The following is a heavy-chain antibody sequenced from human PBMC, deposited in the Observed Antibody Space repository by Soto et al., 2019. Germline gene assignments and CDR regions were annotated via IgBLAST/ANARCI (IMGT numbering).Heavy chain of an antibody. Sequence: QVQLQQWGAGLLKPSETLSLTCAVYGGSFSGYYWSWIRQPPGKGMEWIGEINHSGSTNYKPSLKSRVTISVDTSKNQFSLKLSSVTAADTAVYYCARGRRKLGYCSSTSCPPWFDPWGQGTLVTGSS. CDR3: ARGRRKLGYCSSTSCPPWFDP. CDR1: GGSFSGYY. V-gene: IGHV4-34*01. D-gene: IGHD2-2*01. CDR2: INHSGST. J-gene: IGHJ5*02.